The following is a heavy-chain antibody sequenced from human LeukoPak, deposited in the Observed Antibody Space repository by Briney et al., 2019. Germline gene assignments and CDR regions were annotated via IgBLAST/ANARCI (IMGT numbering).Heavy chain of an antibody. V-gene: IGHV4-59*08. J-gene: IGHJ4*02. CDR2: IYYSGST. CDR1: GGSISSYY. D-gene: IGHD3-16*02. CDR3: ARGDYVWGSYRLDY. Sequence: SETLSLTCTVSGGSISSYYWSWIRQPPGKGLEWIGYIYYSGSTNYNPSLKSRVTISVDTSKNQFSLKLSSVTAADTAVYYCARGDYVWGSYRLDYWGQGTLVTVSS.